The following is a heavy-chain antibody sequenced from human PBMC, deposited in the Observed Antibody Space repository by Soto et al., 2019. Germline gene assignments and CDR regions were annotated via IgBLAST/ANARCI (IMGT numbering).Heavy chain of an antibody. V-gene: IGHV3-23*01. CDR1: EFTFGSYA. CDR3: AKDELELPDYYYGMDV. Sequence: PGGSLRLSCAASEFTFGSYAVSWVSKDPGKGLEWVSAISGSGGSTYYADSVKGRLTISRDNSKNTLYLQMNSLRAEDTAVYYFAKDELELPDYYYGMDVWGQGTTVTVSS. CDR2: ISGSGGST. D-gene: IGHD1-7*01. J-gene: IGHJ6*02.